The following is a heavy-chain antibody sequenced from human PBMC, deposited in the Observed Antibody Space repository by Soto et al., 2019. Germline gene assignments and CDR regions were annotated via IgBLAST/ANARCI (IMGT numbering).Heavy chain of an antibody. CDR1: GYSFTSYW. CDR3: ARLITGTTTPFGMDV. D-gene: IGHD1-7*01. Sequence: GESLKISCKGSGYSFTSYWISWVRQMPGKGLEWMGRIDPSDSYTNYSPSFQGHVTISADKSISTAYLQWSSLKASDTAMYYCARLITGTTTPFGMDVWGQGTTVTVSS. V-gene: IGHV5-10-1*01. J-gene: IGHJ6*02. CDR2: IDPSDSYT.